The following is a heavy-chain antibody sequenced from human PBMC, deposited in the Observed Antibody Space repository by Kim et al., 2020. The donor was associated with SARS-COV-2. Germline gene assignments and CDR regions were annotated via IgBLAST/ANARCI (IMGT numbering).Heavy chain of an antibody. CDR3: AKDLDYYGSGSYYFPIDY. Sequence: GGSLRLSCAASGFTFSSYAMSWVHQAPGKGLEWVSAISGSGGSTYYADSVKGRFTISRDNSKNTLYLQMNSLRAEDTAVYYCAKDLDYYGSGSYYFPIDYWGQGTLVTVSS. CDR2: ISGSGGST. D-gene: IGHD3-10*01. V-gene: IGHV3-23*01. J-gene: IGHJ4*02. CDR1: GFTFSSYA.